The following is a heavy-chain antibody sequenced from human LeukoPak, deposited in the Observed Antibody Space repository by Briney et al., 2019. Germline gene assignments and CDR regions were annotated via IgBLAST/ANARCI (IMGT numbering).Heavy chain of an antibody. CDR1: GFTFDDHG. V-gene: IGHV3-9*01. J-gene: IGHJ4*02. D-gene: IGHD5-12*01. CDR2: ISWSSGII. CDR3: ARDKMATIGGVDY. Sequence: GGSLRLSCAASGFTFDDHGMHWVRQAPGKGLEWVSGISWSSGIIYYADSVKGRFTISRDNAKNSLYLQMNSLRAEDTAVYYCARDKMATIGGVDYWGQGTLVTVSS.